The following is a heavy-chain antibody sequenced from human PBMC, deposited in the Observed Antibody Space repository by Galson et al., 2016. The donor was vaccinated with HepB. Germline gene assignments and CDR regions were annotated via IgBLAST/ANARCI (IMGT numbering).Heavy chain of an antibody. CDR3: ARRAYRHGPKISQIYYYYGMDI. V-gene: IGHV5-51*01. CDR1: GYAFTSYW. J-gene: IGHJ6*02. CDR2: IYPDDSDT. D-gene: IGHD2-21*01. Sequence: QSGAEVKKPGESLRISCKGSGYAFTSYWIGWVRQMPGKGLERMGIIYPDDSDTKYSPSFQGQVTISADKSISTAYLQWISLKASDTATYYCARRAYRHGPKISQIYYYYGMDIWGQGTTVTVSS.